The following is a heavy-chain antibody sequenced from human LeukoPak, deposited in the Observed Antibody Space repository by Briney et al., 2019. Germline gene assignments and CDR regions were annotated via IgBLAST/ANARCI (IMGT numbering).Heavy chain of an antibody. D-gene: IGHD6-6*01. CDR2: IYPGDSDT. CDR1: GYSFTSYW. Sequence: GESLKISCKGSGYSFTSYWIGWVRQMPGKGLEWMGIIYPGDSDTRYSPSFQGQVTISADKSISTAYLQWSSLKASDTAMYYCARQGPMYSSSSVYWYFDLWGRGTLVTVSS. V-gene: IGHV5-51*01. J-gene: IGHJ2*01. CDR3: ARQGPMYSSSSVYWYFDL.